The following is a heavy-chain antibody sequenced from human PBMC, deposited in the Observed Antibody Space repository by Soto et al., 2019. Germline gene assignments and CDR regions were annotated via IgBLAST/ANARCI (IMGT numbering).Heavy chain of an antibody. CDR1: GFTFSDHY. CDR2: SRNKANSYST. J-gene: IGHJ4*02. Sequence: EVQLVESGGGLVQPGGSLRLSCAASGFTFSDHYMDWVRQDPGKGLEWVGRSRNKANSYSTEYAASGKGRFTISRDESKNSLYLQMNSLKTEDAAVYYWARFSGSYTRGLDYWGQGTLVTVSS. V-gene: IGHV3-72*01. D-gene: IGHD1-26*01. CDR3: ARFSGSYTRGLDY.